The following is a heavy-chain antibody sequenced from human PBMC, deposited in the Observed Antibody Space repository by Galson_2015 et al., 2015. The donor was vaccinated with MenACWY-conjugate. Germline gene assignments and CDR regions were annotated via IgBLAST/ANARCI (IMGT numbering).Heavy chain of an antibody. Sequence: SLRLSCAAPGFTVSSSYMSWVRQAPGKGLEWVSFIYSGGSTYYADSVKGRFTISRDNSRNTLYLQMNSLRAEDTAVYYCARDPPTAAGYWGQGTLVTVSS. CDR2: IYSGGST. CDR1: GFTVSSSY. CDR3: ARDPPTAAGY. J-gene: IGHJ4*02. D-gene: IGHD6-13*01. V-gene: IGHV3-53*01.